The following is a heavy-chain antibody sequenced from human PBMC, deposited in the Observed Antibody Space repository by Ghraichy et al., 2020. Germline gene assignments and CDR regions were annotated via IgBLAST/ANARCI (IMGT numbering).Heavy chain of an antibody. CDR3: AKVYSNYLDYFDY. Sequence: GGSLRLSCAASGFTFSSYAMAWVRQAPGKGLEWVSLVVRSGGTAYYAESVKGRFSVSRDNSKDTVYLRMDSLRAEDTATYYCAKVYSNYLDYFDYWGQGTLVTVSS. J-gene: IGHJ4*02. V-gene: IGHV3-23*01. D-gene: IGHD4-11*01. CDR1: GFTFSSYA. CDR2: VVRSGGTA.